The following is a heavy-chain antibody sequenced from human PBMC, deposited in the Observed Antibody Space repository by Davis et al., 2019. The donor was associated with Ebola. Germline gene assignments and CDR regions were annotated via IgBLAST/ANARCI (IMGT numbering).Heavy chain of an antibody. CDR1: GFNFSGSA. Sequence: PGGSLRLSCAASGFNFSGSAMQWVRQAAGKGLEWVGRIRSNGNSYATTYAESLKGRFTLSRDDSKNTAYLQMNSLKIEDTAVYYCWTRWELQEYDFWGQGTLVTVSS. D-gene: IGHD1-26*01. CDR3: WTRWELQEYDF. J-gene: IGHJ4*02. CDR2: IRSNGNSYAT. V-gene: IGHV3-73*01.